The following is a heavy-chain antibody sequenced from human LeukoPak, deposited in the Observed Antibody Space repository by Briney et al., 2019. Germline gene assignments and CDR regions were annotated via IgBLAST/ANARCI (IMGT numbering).Heavy chain of an antibody. CDR3: AREVRGYYFDY. Sequence: PGGSLRLSCAASGFTVTSNYMTWVRQAPGKGLEWVSVISSGGNTYYADSVKGRFTISRGNSKNTVYLQMSGLRAEDTAVYYCAREVRGYYFDYWGQGTLVTASS. V-gene: IGHV3-53*01. CDR2: ISSGGNT. J-gene: IGHJ4*02. D-gene: IGHD5-12*01. CDR1: GFTVTSNY.